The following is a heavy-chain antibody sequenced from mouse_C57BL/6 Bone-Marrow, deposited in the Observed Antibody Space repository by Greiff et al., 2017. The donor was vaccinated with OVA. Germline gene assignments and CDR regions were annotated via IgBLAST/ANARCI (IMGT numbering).Heavy chain of an antibody. Sequence: DVKLVESGPELVKPGASVKISCKASGYSFTGYYMNWVKQSPEKSLEWIGEINPSTGGTTYNQKFKAKATLTVDKSSSTAYMQLKSLTSEDSAVYYCARGEGLRNFDYWGQGTTLTVSS. CDR1: GYSFTGYY. V-gene: IGHV1-42*01. J-gene: IGHJ2*01. D-gene: IGHD2-4*01. CDR3: ARGEGLRNFDY. CDR2: INPSTGGT.